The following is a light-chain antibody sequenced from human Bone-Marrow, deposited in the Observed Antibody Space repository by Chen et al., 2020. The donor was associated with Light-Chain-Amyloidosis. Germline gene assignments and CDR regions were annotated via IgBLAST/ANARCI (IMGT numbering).Light chain of an antibody. CDR1: SSDVGGDNH. Sequence: QSALTQPASVSVSPGLSITIFCTGTSSDVGGDNHVSCYQQHPDKAPKLMIYEVTNRPSWVPDRFAGSKSDNTASLTISGLQTEDEADYFCRSYTITNTLVFGSGTRVTVL. V-gene: IGLV2-14*01. CDR3: RSYTITNTLV. CDR2: EVT. J-gene: IGLJ1*01.